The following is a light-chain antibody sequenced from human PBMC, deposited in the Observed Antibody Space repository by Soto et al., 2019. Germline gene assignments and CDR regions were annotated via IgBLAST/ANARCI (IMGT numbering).Light chain of an antibody. J-gene: IGLJ1*01. CDR2: DVS. CDR1: SSDVGGSNY. Sequence: QSALTQPASVSGSPGQSITISCTGTSSDVGGSNYVSWYQQHPGKAPKLMIYDVSNRPSGVSNRFSGSKSGNTASLTISGLQAEDEADYYCSSYTSSSTLYVFGAGTKVTVL. V-gene: IGLV2-14*01. CDR3: SSYTSSSTLYV.